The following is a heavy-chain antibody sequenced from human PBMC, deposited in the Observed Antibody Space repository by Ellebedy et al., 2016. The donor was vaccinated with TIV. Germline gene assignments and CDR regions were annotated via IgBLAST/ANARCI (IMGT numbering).Heavy chain of an antibody. D-gene: IGHD2-15*01. Sequence: AASVKVSCKASGGTFSSYPISWVRQAPGQGLEWMGGIIPIFGTANYAQKFQGRVTITADESTSTAYMELSSLRSEDTAVYYCASDLGYCSGGSCYSVGYYYGMDVWGQGTTVTVSS. CDR1: GGTFSSYP. CDR2: IIPIFGTA. CDR3: ASDLGYCSGGSCYSVGYYYGMDV. J-gene: IGHJ6*02. V-gene: IGHV1-69*13.